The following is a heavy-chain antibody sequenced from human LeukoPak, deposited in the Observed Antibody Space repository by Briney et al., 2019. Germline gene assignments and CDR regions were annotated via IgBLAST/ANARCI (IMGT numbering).Heavy chain of an antibody. J-gene: IGHJ6*03. CDR1: GFTFSSYS. CDR2: ISSSSSYI. CDR3: ARDQLLWFGAQSFYYMDV. V-gene: IGHV3-21*01. Sequence: GGSLRHSCAASGFTFSSYSMNWVRQAPGKGLEWVSSISSSSSYIYYADSVKGRFTISRDNAKNSLYLQMNSLRAEDTAVYYCARDQLLWFGAQSFYYMDVWGKGPRVTVSS. D-gene: IGHD3-10*01.